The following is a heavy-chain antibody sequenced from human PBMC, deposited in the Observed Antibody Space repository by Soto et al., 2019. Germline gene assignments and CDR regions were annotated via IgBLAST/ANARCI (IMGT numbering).Heavy chain of an antibody. CDR1: GYTFTNYG. J-gene: IGHJ1*01. CDR2: ISGYNGNT. D-gene: IGHD6-13*01. V-gene: IGHV1-18*01. Sequence: QVHLVQSGAEVKGPGASLKVSCKTSGYTFTNYGIHWVRQAPGQGLEWMGWISGYNGNTTYAQHLQGRVTMTRDTSTNTAYMELRSLRADDTAVYYCAKERDGSSWSSAEYLQHWGQGTLVTVSS. CDR3: AKERDGSSWSSAEYLQH.